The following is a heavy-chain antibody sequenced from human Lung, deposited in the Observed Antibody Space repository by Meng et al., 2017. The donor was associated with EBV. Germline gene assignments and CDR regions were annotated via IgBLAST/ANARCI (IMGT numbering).Heavy chain of an antibody. CDR2: IYNSGST. J-gene: IGHJ4*02. D-gene: IGHD2-2*01. Sequence: QVQLPESGPGLVKPSQTLSLTGTVSGGSIRSGGYYWSWLRQHPGKGLEWIGYIYNSGSTYYNPSLKSRVTISVDTSKNQFSLKLSSVTAADTAVYFCARGELLWDYWGQGTLVTVSS. CDR3: ARGELLWDY. CDR1: GGSIRSGGYY. V-gene: IGHV4-30-4*08.